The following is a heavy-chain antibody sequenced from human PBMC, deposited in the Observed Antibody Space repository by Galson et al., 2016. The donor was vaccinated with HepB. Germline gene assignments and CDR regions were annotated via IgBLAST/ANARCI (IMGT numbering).Heavy chain of an antibody. J-gene: IGHJ4*02. CDR2: IRDSGDIT. CDR3: AKGMHPEPSDHWTDDS. V-gene: IGHV3-23*01. CDR1: GFTLSNYA. Sequence: SLRLSCAASGFTLSNYAMTWVRQTPGKGLEWVSTIRDSGDITYYADSVRGRFTISRDSSKNTLYLQMNSLRVEDTAVYDCAKGMHPEPSDHWTDDSWGQGTLVTVSS. D-gene: IGHD3/OR15-3a*01.